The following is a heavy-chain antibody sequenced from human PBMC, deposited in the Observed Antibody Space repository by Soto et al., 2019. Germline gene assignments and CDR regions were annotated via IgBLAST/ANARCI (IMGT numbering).Heavy chain of an antibody. V-gene: IGHV1-2*04. CDR2: INPNSGGT. J-gene: IGHJ6*02. D-gene: IGHD3-22*01. Sequence: GASVKVSCKASGYTFTGYYMHWVRQAPGQGLEWMGWINPNSGGTNYAQKLQGWVTMTRDTSISTAYMELSRLRSDDTAVYYCAKVLDSSGYYYYYYGMDVWGQGTTVTVSS. CDR1: GYTFTGYY. CDR3: AKVLDSSGYYYYYYGMDV.